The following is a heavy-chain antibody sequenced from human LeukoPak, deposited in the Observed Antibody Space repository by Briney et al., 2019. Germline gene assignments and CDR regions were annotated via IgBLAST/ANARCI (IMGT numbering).Heavy chain of an antibody. CDR2: IKQDGSEQ. CDR3: AKFTPRGTSDAFDI. V-gene: IGHV3-7*01. CDR1: GFTFSSYW. J-gene: IGHJ3*02. Sequence: GGSPRLSCEASGFTFSSYWMSWVRQAPGKGLEWVANIKQDGSEQYYVDSVKGRFTVSRDNAKNSLYLQMNSLRAEDTAVYYCAKFTPRGTSDAFDIWGQGTMVTVSS. D-gene: IGHD6-25*01.